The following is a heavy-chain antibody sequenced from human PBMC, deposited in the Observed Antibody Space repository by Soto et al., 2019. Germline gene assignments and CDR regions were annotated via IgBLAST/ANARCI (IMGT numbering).Heavy chain of an antibody. CDR1: GYRFTSYW. V-gene: IGHV5-51*01. Sequence: GESLKISCKGFGYRFTSYWIGWVRQMPGKGLEYMGIIYPGDFDTRYSPSFQGQVTISVDNSISTAYLPRSSLKASDTAIYYCARGYNGGLWISTYYCYLWGQGTMVTVSS. CDR2: IYPGDFDT. D-gene: IGHD6-25*01. CDR3: ARGYNGGLWISTYYCYL. J-gene: IGHJ4*02.